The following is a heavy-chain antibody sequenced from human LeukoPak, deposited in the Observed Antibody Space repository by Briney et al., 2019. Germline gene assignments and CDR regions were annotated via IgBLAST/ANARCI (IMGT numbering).Heavy chain of an antibody. CDR3: ARALYDY. CDR2: ISYDGSNK. V-gene: IGHV3-30*04. J-gene: IGHJ4*02. Sequence: PGGSLRLSCAASGFTFSSYAMHWVRQAPGKGLEWVAVISYDGSNKYYADSVKGRFTISRDNSKNTLYLQMNSLRAEDTAVYYCARALYDYWGQGTLVTVSS. CDR1: GFTFSSYA.